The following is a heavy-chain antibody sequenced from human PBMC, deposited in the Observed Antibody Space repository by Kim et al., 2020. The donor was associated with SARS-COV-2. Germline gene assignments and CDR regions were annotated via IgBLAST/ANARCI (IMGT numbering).Heavy chain of an antibody. CDR3: ASSASGGYYHGMDV. J-gene: IGHJ6*02. CDR2: ITYDGSNK. CDR1: GFTFSSYA. D-gene: IGHD2-15*01. Sequence: GGSLRLSCAASGFTFSSYAMHWVRQAPGKGLEWVAVITYDGSNKYYADSVKGRFTISRDNSKNTLYLQMNSLRAEDTAVYYCASSASGGYYHGMDVWGQGTPVTVSS. V-gene: IGHV3-30-3*01.